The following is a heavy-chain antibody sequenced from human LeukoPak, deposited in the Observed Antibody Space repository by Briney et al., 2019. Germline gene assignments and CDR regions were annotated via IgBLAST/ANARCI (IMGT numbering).Heavy chain of an antibody. D-gene: IGHD3-9*01. CDR1: GFTFSSYG. CDR2: ISGSGGST. Sequence: GGSLRLSCAASGFTFSSYGMSWVRQAPGKGLEWVSAISGSGGSTYYADSVKGRFTISRDNSKNTLYLQMNSLRAEDTAVYYCAKGRFYDILTGVDYWGQGTLVTVSS. J-gene: IGHJ4*02. V-gene: IGHV3-23*01. CDR3: AKGRFYDILTGVDY.